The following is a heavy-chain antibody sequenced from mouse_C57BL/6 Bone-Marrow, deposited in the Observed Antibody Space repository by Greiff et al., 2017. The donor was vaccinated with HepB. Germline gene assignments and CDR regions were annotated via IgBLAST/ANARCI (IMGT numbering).Heavy chain of an antibody. J-gene: IGHJ1*03. CDR1: GFSFNTYA. Sequence: EVHLVESGGGLVQPKGSLKLSCAASGFSFNTYAMNWVRQAPGKGLEWVARIRSKSNNYATYYADSVKDRFTISRDDSESMLYLQMNNLKTEDTAMYYCVRDTTVVATNWYFDVWGTGTTVTVSS. CDR2: IRSKSNNYAT. D-gene: IGHD1-1*01. CDR3: VRDTTVVATNWYFDV. V-gene: IGHV10-1*01.